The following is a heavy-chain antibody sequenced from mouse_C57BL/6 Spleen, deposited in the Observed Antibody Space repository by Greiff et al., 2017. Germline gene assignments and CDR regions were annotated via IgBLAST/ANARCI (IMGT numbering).Heavy chain of an antibody. CDR3: ARNLDYGSAWFAY. D-gene: IGHD2-2*01. J-gene: IGHJ3*01. Sequence: VQLQQSGAELVKPGASVKISCKASGYAFSSYWMNWVKQRPGKGLEWIGQIYPGDGDTNYNGKFKGKATLTADKSSSTACMQLSSLTSEDSAVYFWARNLDYGSAWFAYWGQGTLVTVSA. CDR2: IYPGDGDT. V-gene: IGHV1-80*01. CDR1: GYAFSSYW.